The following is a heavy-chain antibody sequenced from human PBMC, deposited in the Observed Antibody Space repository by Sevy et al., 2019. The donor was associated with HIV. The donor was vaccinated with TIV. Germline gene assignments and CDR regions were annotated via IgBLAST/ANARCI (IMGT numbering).Heavy chain of an antibody. CDR2: IIPILGTT. CDR1: GGTFSTYA. CDR3: TKDLMEATMGFDH. V-gene: IGHV1-69*13. D-gene: IGHD2-8*01. J-gene: IGHJ4*02. Sequence: ASVKVSCKASGGTFSTYAFNWVRQAPGQGLEWVGGIIPILGTTNYAQKFQGRVSIIADESTGTAYMTLGRLTSEDTAVYYCTKDLMEATMGFDHWGQGALVTVSS.